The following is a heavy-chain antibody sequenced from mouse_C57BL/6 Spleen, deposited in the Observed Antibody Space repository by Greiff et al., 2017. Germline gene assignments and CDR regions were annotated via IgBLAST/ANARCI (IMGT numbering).Heavy chain of an antibody. V-gene: IGHV3-6*01. Sequence: DVKLVESGPGLVKPSQSLSLTCSVTGYSITSGYYWNWIRQFPGNKLEWMGYISYDGSNNYNPSLKNRISITRDTSKNQFFLKLNSVTTEDTATYYCATYDGYLFAYWGQGTLVTVSA. J-gene: IGHJ3*01. CDR2: ISYDGSN. D-gene: IGHD2-3*01. CDR1: GYSITSGYY. CDR3: ATYDGYLFAY.